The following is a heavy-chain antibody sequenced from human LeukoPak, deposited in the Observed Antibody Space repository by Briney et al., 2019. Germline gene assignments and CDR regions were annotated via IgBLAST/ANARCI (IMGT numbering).Heavy chain of an antibody. CDR1: GGSISSGSYY. CDR2: IYTSGST. J-gene: IGHJ4*02. Sequence: PSQTLSLTCTVSGGSISSGSYYWSWIRQPAGKGLEWIGRIYTSGSTNYNPSLKSRVTISVGTSKNQFSLKLSSVTAADTAVYYCARRGYSEFDYWGQGTLVTVSS. V-gene: IGHV4-61*02. D-gene: IGHD6-25*01. CDR3: ARRGYSEFDY.